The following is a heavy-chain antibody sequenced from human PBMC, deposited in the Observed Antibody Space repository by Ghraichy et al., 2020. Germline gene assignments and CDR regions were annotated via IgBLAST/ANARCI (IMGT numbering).Heavy chain of an antibody. CDR3: TRDSSGYGVY. V-gene: IGHV3-7*01. Sequence: GESLNISCAASGVTFSSYWMSWVRQAPGKGLEWVANINQDGSEKHCLDFVKGRFTISRDNAKNSLYLQMNSLRVEDTAVYYCTRDSSGYGVYWGQGTLVTISS. D-gene: IGHD3-22*01. CDR1: GVTFSSYW. J-gene: IGHJ4*02. CDR2: INQDGSEK.